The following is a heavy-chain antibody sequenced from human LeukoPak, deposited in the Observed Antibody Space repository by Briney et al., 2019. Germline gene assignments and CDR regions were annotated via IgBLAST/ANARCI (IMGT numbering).Heavy chain of an antibody. V-gene: IGHV3-7*01. CDR1: GFTFSSYW. D-gene: IGHD6-13*01. Sequence: GGSLRLSCAASGFTFSSYWMSWVRQAPGKGLEWVANIKQDGSVKYYVDSVKGRFTISRDNAKNSLYLQMNSLRAEDTAVYYCASRQLVPFYYYMDVWGKGTTVTVSS. J-gene: IGHJ6*03. CDR3: ASRQLVPFYYYMDV. CDR2: IKQDGSVK.